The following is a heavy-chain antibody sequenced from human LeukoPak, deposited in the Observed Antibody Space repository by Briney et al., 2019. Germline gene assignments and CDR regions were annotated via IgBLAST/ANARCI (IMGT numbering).Heavy chain of an antibody. V-gene: IGHV4-34*01. D-gene: IGHD5-18*01. CDR1: RGSFSSYY. J-gene: IGHJ3*02. Sequence: SETLSLTCAVYRGSFSSYYWSWIRQTPGKGLEWIGEINHSGSTNHNPSLKSRVTISVDKSKNRFSLKLSSVTAADTAVYYCARGRVPMVTSAFDIWGQGTMVTVSS. CDR2: INHSGST. CDR3: ARGRVPMVTSAFDI.